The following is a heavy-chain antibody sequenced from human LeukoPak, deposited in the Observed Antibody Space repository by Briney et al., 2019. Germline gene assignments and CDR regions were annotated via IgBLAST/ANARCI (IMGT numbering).Heavy chain of an antibody. D-gene: IGHD2-21*01. J-gene: IGHJ4*02. CDR2: IYYSGST. Sequence: SETLSLTCTVSGGSLSTGTYFWGWIRQPPGKGLEWIGSIYYSGSTYYNPSLKSRVTISVDTSKNQFSLKLSSVTAADTAVYYCARHVGGSMVSGGGDEMDYWGQGTLVTVSS. CDR3: ARHVGGSMVSGGGDEMDY. V-gene: IGHV4-39*01. CDR1: GGSLSTGTYF.